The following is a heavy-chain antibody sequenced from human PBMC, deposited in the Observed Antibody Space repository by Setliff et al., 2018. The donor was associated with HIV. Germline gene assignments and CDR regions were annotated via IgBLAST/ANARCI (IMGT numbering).Heavy chain of an antibody. CDR1: GGSVSGYY. J-gene: IGHJ6*03. CDR3: ARDRSNWNYGKNYMDV. Sequence: SETLSLTCAVYGGSVSGYYWSWIRQPPGKGLEWIGEIDHSGSTNYNPSLKSRVTISVDTSKNQFSLKLSSVTAADTAAYYCARDRSNWNYGKNYMDVWGKGTTVTVSS. V-gene: IGHV4-34*01. D-gene: IGHD1-7*01. CDR2: IDHSGST.